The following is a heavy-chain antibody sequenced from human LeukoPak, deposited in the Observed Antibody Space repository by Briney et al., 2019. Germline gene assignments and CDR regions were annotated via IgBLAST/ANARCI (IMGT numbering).Heavy chain of an antibody. CDR2: TYYSGST. D-gene: IGHD4-17*01. V-gene: IGHV4-39*01. J-gene: IGHJ5*02. Sequence: SETLSLTCTVSGGSISSSSYYWGWIRQPPGKGLEWIGSTYYSGSTYYNPSLKSRVTISVDTSKNRFSLKLSSVTAADTAVYYCARHTTRFDPWGQGTLVTVSS. CDR3: ARHTTRFDP. CDR1: GGSISSSSYY.